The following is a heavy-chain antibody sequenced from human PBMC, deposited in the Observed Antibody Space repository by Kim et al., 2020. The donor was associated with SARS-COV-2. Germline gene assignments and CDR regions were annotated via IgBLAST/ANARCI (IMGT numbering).Heavy chain of an antibody. Sequence: SVKVSCKASGGTFSSYAISWVRQAPGQGLEWMGGIIPIFGTANYAQKFQGRVTITADESTSTAYMELSSLRSEDTAVYYCARPLGYCSSTSCLGMRDYYYGMDVWGQGTTVTVSS. V-gene: IGHV1-69*13. J-gene: IGHJ6*02. D-gene: IGHD2-2*01. CDR2: IIPIFGTA. CDR3: ARPLGYCSSTSCLGMRDYYYGMDV. CDR1: GGTFSSYA.